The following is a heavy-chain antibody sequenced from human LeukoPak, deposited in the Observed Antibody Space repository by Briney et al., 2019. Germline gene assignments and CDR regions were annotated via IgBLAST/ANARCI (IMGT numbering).Heavy chain of an antibody. V-gene: IGHV4-4*07. D-gene: IGHD4-17*01. CDR2: IYTSGCT. Sequence: SETLSLTCTVSGGSISSYYWSWIRQPAGKGLEWIGRIYTSGCTNYNPSLKSRVTMSVDTSTNQFSLKLSSVTAADTGVYYCARTTVTSLGAFDFWGRGTMITVSS. CDR3: ARTTVTSLGAFDF. CDR1: GGSISSYY. J-gene: IGHJ3*01.